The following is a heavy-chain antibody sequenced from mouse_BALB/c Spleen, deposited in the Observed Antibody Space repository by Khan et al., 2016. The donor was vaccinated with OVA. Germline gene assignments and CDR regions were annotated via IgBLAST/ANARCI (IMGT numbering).Heavy chain of an antibody. J-gene: IGHJ2*01. CDR3: ATSYFYEYYFDY. D-gene: IGHD1-1*01. V-gene: IGHV5-17*02. CDR2: ISGDSNTI. Sequence: VQLVESGGGLVQPGGSRKLSCAASGFTFNSYGMHWVRQAPEKGLEWVAYISGDSNTIYYADTVKGRVTISRDNPKNTLFLQMTSLMSEDTSMYACATSYFYEYYFDYWGPGTTLTVS. CDR1: GFTFNSYG.